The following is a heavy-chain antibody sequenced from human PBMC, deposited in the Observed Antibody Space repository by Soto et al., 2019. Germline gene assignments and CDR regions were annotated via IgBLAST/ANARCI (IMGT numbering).Heavy chain of an antibody. J-gene: IGHJ4*02. V-gene: IGHV4-31*03. D-gene: IGHD3-10*01. Sequence: QVQLQESGPGPVKPSQTLSLTCTVSGGSISSGSYYWSWIRQYPGKGLEWMGYIYYSGSTYYNPSLKSRITISGDTSNNQFSLNLSSVTAADTAVYYCARGSWSFYYFDYWGQGTLVTVSS. CDR2: IYYSGST. CDR3: ARGSWSFYYFDY. CDR1: GGSISSGSYY.